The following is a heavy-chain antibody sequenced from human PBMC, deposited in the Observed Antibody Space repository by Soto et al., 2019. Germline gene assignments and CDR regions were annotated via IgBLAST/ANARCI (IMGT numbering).Heavy chain of an antibody. V-gene: IGHV4-31*03. Sequence: PSETLSLTCTVSGGSISSGGYYWSWIRQHPGKGLEWIGYIYYSGSTYYNTSLKSRVKISVDTSKNQFSLKLSSVTAADTAVYYCARSAPYYDILTGYYYFDYWGQGTLVTVSS. D-gene: IGHD3-9*01. CDR3: ARSAPYYDILTGYYYFDY. CDR2: IYYSGST. CDR1: GGSISSGGYY. J-gene: IGHJ4*02.